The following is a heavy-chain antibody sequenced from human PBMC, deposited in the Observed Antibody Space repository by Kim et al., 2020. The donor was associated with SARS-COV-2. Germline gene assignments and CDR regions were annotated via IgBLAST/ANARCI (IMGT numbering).Heavy chain of an antibody. CDR1: NGFLKNYY. V-gene: IGHV4-59*01. CDR2: IFYNGSP. CDR3: ARVVAVAPRYFDY. Sequence: SETLSLTCIVSNGFLKNYYWSWIRQPPGKGLEWLGNIFYNGSPNYNPSLESRVTMSVDTSPNQFSLNLRSMTAADTPVYYCARVVAVAPRYFDYLGQG. D-gene: IGHD6-19*01. J-gene: IGHJ4*02.